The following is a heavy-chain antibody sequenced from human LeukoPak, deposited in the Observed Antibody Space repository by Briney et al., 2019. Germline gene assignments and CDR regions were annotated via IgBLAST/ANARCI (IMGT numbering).Heavy chain of an antibody. CDR2: IYYSGST. D-gene: IGHD3-3*01. CDR3: ARGHNNIRTFGEVKSRTRWFDP. J-gene: IGHJ5*02. V-gene: IGHV4-39*07. Sequence: SETLSLTCTVSGDSISSSNYFWGWIRQPPGKGLGWIGTIYYSGSTYYNPSLKSRVTISIDTSKNQFSLKLSSVTAADTAVYYCARGHNNIRTFGEVKSRTRWFDPWGQGTLVTVSS. CDR1: GDSISSSNYF.